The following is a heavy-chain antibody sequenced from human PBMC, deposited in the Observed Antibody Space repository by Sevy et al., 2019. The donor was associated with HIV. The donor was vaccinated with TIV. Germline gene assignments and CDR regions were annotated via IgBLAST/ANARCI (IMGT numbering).Heavy chain of an antibody. V-gene: IGHV3-23*01. CDR3: AKFLYDYSNYHYYYYGMDV. CDR2: ISGSGGST. Sequence: GGSLRLSCAASGFTFSSYAMSWVRQAPGKGLEWVSAISGSGGSTYYADSVKGRFTISRDNSKNTLYLQMNSLRAEDTAVYYCAKFLYDYSNYHYYYYGMDVWGQGTTVTVSS. D-gene: IGHD4-4*01. CDR1: GFTFSSYA. J-gene: IGHJ6*02.